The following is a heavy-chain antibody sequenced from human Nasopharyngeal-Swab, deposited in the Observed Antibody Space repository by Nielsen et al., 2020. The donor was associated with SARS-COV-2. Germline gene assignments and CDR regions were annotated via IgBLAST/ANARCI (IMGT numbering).Heavy chain of an antibody. CDR2: IYYSGST. J-gene: IGHJ6*03. V-gene: IGHV4-59*08. D-gene: IGHD1-20*01. Sequence: SETLSLTCTVSGGSISSYYWSWIRQPPGKGLEWIGYIYYSGSTNYNPSLKSRVTISVDTSKNQFSLKLSSVTAADTAVYYCARRGFITGRVGYYYYMDVWGKGTTVTVS. CDR3: ARRGFITGRVGYYYYMDV. CDR1: GGSISSYY.